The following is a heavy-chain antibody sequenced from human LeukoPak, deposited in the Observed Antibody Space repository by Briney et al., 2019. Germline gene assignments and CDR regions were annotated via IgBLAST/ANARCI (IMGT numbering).Heavy chain of an antibody. D-gene: IGHD3-3*01. J-gene: IGHJ4*02. CDR2: ISHNGVDN. CDR3: ARGIQLTAPAFWSGYSHDY. Sequence: GGSLRLSCAASGFTFRNFAMHWVRQAPGKGLEWVAFISHNGVDNTYADSVKGRFTISRDNSKNTLYLQMNSLRTEDTAVYYCARGIQLTAPAFWSGYSHDYWGQGTLVTVSA. V-gene: IGHV3-30*04. CDR1: GFTFRNFA.